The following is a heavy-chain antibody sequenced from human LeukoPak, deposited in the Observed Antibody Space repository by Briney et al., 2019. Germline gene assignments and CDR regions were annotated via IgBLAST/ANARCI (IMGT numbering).Heavy chain of an antibody. CDR1: GFTFSDHY. CDR2: SRNKPNSYIT. J-gene: IGHJ4*02. Sequence: GGSLRLSCAASGFTFSDHYMGWVRQAPGKGLEWVGRSRNKPNSYITEYAASVKGRFTISRDDSKNSLYLQMNSLKTEDTAVYYCARDGNYYGSGSYYNYWGQGTLVTVSS. D-gene: IGHD3-10*01. CDR3: ARDGNYYGSGSYYNY. V-gene: IGHV3-72*01.